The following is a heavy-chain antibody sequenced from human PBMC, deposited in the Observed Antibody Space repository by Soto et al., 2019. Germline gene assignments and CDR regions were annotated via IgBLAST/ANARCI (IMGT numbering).Heavy chain of an antibody. Sequence: QVQLMQSGAEVKKPGSSVKVSCKASGGTFSTSAISWVRQAPGEGLEWVGGIMPVFATPDYAQKFQGRVTISADESPTTAYLELTSLTTDDTAVYYCARDTDRQQLGGNYYYILDVWGQGTAITVSS. D-gene: IGHD3-3*02. V-gene: IGHV1-69*12. CDR3: ARDTDRQQLGGNYYYILDV. CDR1: GGTFSTSA. CDR2: IMPVFATP. J-gene: IGHJ6*02.